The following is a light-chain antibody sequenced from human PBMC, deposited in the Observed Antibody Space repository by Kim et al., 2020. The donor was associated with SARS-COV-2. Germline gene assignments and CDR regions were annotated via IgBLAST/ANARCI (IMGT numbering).Light chain of an antibody. CDR2: QAS. J-gene: IGKJ1*01. V-gene: IGKV1-5*03. CDR3: QQYRSHWT. Sequence: SGAVGDSVTITCRASQSIDIWLAWYQQKPGKAPKLLIYQASSLESEVPSRFSGSGSGTEFTLTISSLQPDDFATYYCQQYRSHWTFGQGTKVDIK. CDR1: QSIDIW.